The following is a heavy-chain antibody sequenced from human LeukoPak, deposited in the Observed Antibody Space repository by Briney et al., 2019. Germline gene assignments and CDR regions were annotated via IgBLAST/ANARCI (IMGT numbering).Heavy chain of an antibody. V-gene: IGHV3-74*01. Sequence: PGGSLRLSCAASGFTFSGYWMHWVRQAPGKGLVWVSRINSHETSTNYADSVKGRFTISRDNAKNTLYLQMNSLRAEDTAVYYCARATSYYDSSAYDWGQGTLVTVSS. J-gene: IGHJ4*02. D-gene: IGHD3-22*01. CDR3: ARATSYYDSSAYD. CDR1: GFTFSGYW. CDR2: INSHETST.